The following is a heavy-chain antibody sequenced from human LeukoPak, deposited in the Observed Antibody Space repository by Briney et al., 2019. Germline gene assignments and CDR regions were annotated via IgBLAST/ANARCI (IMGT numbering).Heavy chain of an antibody. J-gene: IGHJ4*02. V-gene: IGHV3-21*01. Sequence: GGSLRLSCAASGLSFSSYSMNWVRQAPGKGLEWVSSISSSSIYIYYADSVKGRFTISRDNAKKSLYLQMNSLRAEDTAVYYCARDLTVAGRFDYWGRGTLVTVSS. CDR3: ARDLTVAGRFDY. CDR2: ISSSSIYI. CDR1: GLSFSSYS. D-gene: IGHD6-19*01.